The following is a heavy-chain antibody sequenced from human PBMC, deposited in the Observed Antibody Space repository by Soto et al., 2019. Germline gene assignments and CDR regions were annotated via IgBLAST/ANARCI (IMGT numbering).Heavy chain of an antibody. D-gene: IGHD2-8*01. Sequence: QVQLVQSGAEVRKPGASVKVSCRTSGYTFISYGISWVRQAPGQGLEWMGRISPYNGDAKFAHNFQGRVTMTTDTTPNTAYMEMTSLSSDAPAVYYCARDLIMGFQGGRVSAPQYPYYGMEIWGQGTTVTFSS. CDR2: ISPYNGDA. V-gene: IGHV1-18*01. CDR1: GYTFISYG. J-gene: IGHJ6*02. CDR3: ARDLIMGFQGGRVSAPQYPYYGMEI.